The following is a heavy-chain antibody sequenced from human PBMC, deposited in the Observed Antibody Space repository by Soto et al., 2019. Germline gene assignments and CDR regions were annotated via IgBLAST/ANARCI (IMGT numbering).Heavy chain of an antibody. CDR2: VTYDGTNK. V-gene: IGHV3-30*03. CDR1: GFTFSNFC. CDR3: ARPPPGYASFDY. J-gene: IGHJ4*02. D-gene: IGHD2-2*01. Sequence: PGGSLRLSCAASGFTFSNFCMHWVRQAPDTGLDWVAAVTYDGTNKYYADSVKGRFTISKDNSKNTLYLQMNSLRLDDTAVYYCARPPPGYASFDYWGKGTLVTVSS.